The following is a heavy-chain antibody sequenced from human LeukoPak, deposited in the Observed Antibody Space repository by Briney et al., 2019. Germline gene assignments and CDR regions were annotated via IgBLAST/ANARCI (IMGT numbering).Heavy chain of an antibody. CDR3: ANRIGSSSYFDY. CDR2: ISYDGSNK. CDR1: GFTFSSYA. J-gene: IGHJ4*02. Sequence: PGRSLRLSCAASGFTFSSYAMHWVRQAPGKGLEWVAVISYDGSNKYYADSVKGRFTISRDNSKNTLYLQMNSLRAEDTAVYYCANRIGSSSYFDYWGQGTLVTVSS. D-gene: IGHD6-6*01. V-gene: IGHV3-30-3*01.